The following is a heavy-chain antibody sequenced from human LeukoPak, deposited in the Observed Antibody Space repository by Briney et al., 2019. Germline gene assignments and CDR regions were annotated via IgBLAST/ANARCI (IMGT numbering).Heavy chain of an antibody. CDR1: GDSISGTAY. Sequence: SETLSLTCTVSGDSISGTAYWGWIRQPPGKGLEWIGSGFYNGRAYYNPSLKSRVSISVDTSNNLYSLRLTSVTAADTAVYYCARHGYNSSWYLKGKFDFWGQGTLVTVSS. CDR2: GFYNGRA. V-gene: IGHV4-39*01. D-gene: IGHD6-13*01. J-gene: IGHJ4*02. CDR3: ARHGYNSSWYLKGKFDF.